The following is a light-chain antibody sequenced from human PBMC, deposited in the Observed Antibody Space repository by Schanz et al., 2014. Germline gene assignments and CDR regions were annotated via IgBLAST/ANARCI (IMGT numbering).Light chain of an antibody. CDR1: QNVASY. V-gene: IGKV3-11*01. J-gene: IGKJ4*01. CDR2: DAS. Sequence: EIVLTQSPATLSLSPGERATLSCRASQNVASYLAWYQQRPGRAPRLLIYDASNRATGIPARFSGSGSGTEFTLTISSLQSEDFAVYYCQQFGGSPLTFGAGTKVDIK. CDR3: QQFGGSPLT.